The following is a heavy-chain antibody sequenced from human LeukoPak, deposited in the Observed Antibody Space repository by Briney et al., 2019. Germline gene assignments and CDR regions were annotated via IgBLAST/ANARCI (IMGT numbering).Heavy chain of an antibody. Sequence: GGSLRLSCAASGFTFSSYAMHWVRQAPGKGLEWVAVISYDGSNKYYADSVKGRFTISRDNSKNTLYLQMNSLRAEDTAVYYCARDRGDGFVTRQHRGLDYWGQGTLVTVSS. CDR2: ISYDGSNK. CDR3: ARDRGDGFVTRQHRGLDY. CDR1: GFTFSSYA. D-gene: IGHD5-24*01. J-gene: IGHJ4*02. V-gene: IGHV3-30*04.